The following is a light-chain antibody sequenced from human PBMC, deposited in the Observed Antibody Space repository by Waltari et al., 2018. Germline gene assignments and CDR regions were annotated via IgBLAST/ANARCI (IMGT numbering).Light chain of an antibody. CDR3: QSFDNGLSPQVV. Sequence: QSILTQPPSVSGAPGQRVTISCTGTGSNIGAAYDVHWYQCLPGKAPNLRIFNNNRRTSCVPGPCSGSRSDTSASLAIPGLQAEDEADYDCQSFDNGLSPQVVFGGGTKLTVL. J-gene: IGLJ3*02. CDR1: GSNIGAAYD. CDR2: NNN. V-gene: IGLV1-40*01.